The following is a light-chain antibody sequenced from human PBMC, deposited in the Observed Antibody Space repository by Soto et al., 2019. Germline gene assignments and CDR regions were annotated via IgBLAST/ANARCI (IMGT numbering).Light chain of an antibody. CDR1: QSVTDNY. J-gene: IGKJ1*01. Sequence: DIVLTQSPGTLSSSPGGRATLSCRASQSVTDNYLAWNQQKPGQAPRLLIYGASSRATGIPDRFSGSGSGTDFTLTISRLETEDFAMYYCHQYGRSPRGTFGQGTKVEIK. V-gene: IGKV3-20*01. CDR2: GAS. CDR3: HQYGRSPRGT.